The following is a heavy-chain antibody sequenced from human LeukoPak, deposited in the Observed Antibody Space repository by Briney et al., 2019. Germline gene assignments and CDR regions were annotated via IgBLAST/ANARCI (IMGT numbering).Heavy chain of an antibody. V-gene: IGHV1-18*01. D-gene: IGHD3-3*02. Sequence: ASVKVSCKASGYTFTSYGITWVRQAPGQGPEWMGWISAYNGNTKYVQKLQGRVTMTTDTSTSTAYMELRSLRSDDTAVYYCASRIFGVAPGFDPWGQGTLVTVSS. CDR3: ASRIFGVAPGFDP. CDR1: GYTFTSYG. J-gene: IGHJ5*02. CDR2: ISAYNGNT.